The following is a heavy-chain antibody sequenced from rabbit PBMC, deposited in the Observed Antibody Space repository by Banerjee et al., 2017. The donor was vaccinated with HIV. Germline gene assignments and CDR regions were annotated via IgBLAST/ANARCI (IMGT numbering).Heavy chain of an antibody. D-gene: IGHD4-1*01. V-gene: IGHV1S45*01. Sequence: QEQLEESGGDLVKPEGSLTLTCTASGADFSSGYWICWVRQAPGKGLEWIGCIAGGSSGSTHYASWAKGRFTLSKTSSTTVTLQMTSLTAADTATYFCARDLAGVIGWNFNLWGPGTLVTVS. J-gene: IGHJ4*01. CDR2: IAGGSSGST. CDR1: GADFSSGYW. CDR3: ARDLAGVIGWNFNL.